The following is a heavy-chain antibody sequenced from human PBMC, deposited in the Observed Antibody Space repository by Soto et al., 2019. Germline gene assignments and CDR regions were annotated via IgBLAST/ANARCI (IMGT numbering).Heavy chain of an antibody. V-gene: IGHV4-59*01. CDR1: GGSISSYY. CDR2: IYYSGST. Sequence: SETLSLTCTVSGGSISSYYWSWIRQPPGKGLEWIGSIYYSGSTNYHPSLKSRVTISVDTSKNQFSMKLSSVTAADTAVYYCARDKRGAGMDVWGQGTTVAVAS. J-gene: IGHJ6*02. CDR3: ARDKRGAGMDV.